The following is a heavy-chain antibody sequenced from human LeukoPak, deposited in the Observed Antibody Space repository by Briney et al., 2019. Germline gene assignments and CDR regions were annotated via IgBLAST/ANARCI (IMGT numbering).Heavy chain of an antibody. D-gene: IGHD1-14*01. CDR1: GYTFTGYY. Sequence: ASVRVSCKASGYTFTGYYMHWVRQAPGQGLEWMGWINPNSGGTNYAQKFQGRVTMTRDTSISTAYMELSSLRSEDTAVYYCARRPSVARSYYYYYMDVWGKGTTVTVSS. CDR3: ARRPSVARSYYYYYMDV. J-gene: IGHJ6*03. V-gene: IGHV1-2*02. CDR2: INPNSGGT.